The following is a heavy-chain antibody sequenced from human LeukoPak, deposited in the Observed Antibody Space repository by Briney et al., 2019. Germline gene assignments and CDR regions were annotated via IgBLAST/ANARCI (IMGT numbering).Heavy chain of an antibody. V-gene: IGHV4-59*01. Sequence: SETLSLTCTVSGYSISSYYWSWIRQPPGKGLEWIGYIYYSGSTNYNPSLKSRVTISVDTSKNQFSLKLSSVTAADTAVYYCARGTDSSGYFLDAFDIWGQGTMVTVSS. CDR2: IYYSGST. CDR1: GYSISSYY. D-gene: IGHD3-22*01. CDR3: ARGTDSSGYFLDAFDI. J-gene: IGHJ3*02.